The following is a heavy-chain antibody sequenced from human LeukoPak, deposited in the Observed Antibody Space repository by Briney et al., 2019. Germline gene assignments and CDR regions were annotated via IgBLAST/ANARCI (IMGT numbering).Heavy chain of an antibody. Sequence: SVKVSCKASGGTFSSYAISWVRQAPGQGLEWMGGIIPIFGTANYAQKFQGRVTITTDESTSTAYMELSSLRSEDTAVYYCARDRGRVMITFGGVIVKGFDTWGQGTLVTVSS. V-gene: IGHV1-69*05. J-gene: IGHJ5*02. CDR3: ARDRGRVMITFGGVIVKGFDT. CDR2: IIPIFGTA. D-gene: IGHD3-16*02. CDR1: GGTFSSYA.